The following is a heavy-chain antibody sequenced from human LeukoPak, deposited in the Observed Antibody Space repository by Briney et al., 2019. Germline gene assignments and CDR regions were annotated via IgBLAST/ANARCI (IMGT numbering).Heavy chain of an antibody. D-gene: IGHD6-25*01. Sequence: MASQTLSLTCTVSGYSISSGYYWGWIRQPPGKGLEWIGNIYHGGSTYYNPSLKSRVTISVDTSKNQFSLKVRSVTAADTAVYYCARAAAKLSYMDVWGKGTTVTVSS. CDR1: GYSISSGYY. V-gene: IGHV4-38-2*02. CDR3: ARAAAKLSYMDV. CDR2: IYHGGST. J-gene: IGHJ6*03.